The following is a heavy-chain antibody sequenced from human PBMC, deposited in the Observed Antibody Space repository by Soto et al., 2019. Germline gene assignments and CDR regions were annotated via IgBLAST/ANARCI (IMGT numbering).Heavy chain of an antibody. CDR2: ISGSGGST. Sequence: GGSLRLSCAASGFTFSSYAMSWVRQAPGKGLEWVSAISGSGGSTYYADSVKGRFTISRDNSKNTLYLQMNSLRAEDTAVYYCAKDPTDSRSSVQGGGDWFDPWGQGTLVTVSS. CDR3: AKDPTDSRSSVQGGGDWFDP. CDR1: GFTFSSYA. J-gene: IGHJ5*02. D-gene: IGHD6-6*01. V-gene: IGHV3-23*01.